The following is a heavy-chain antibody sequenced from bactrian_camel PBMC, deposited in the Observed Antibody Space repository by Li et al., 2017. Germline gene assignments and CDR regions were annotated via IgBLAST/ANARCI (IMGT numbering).Heavy chain of an antibody. Sequence: HVQLVESGGDLVHTGGSVRLSCAASGFTFSSYWMYWVRQAPGKGLEWVGAITWSGDTTNYFDSMKGRCTISRDNAKNTVYLQMISLEPTDTAVYYCATGSGPMHGVRGGYWAQGTQVTVS. CDR2: ITWSGDTT. CDR1: GFTFSSYW. CDR3: ATGSGPMHGVRGGY. J-gene: IGHJ4*01. D-gene: IGHD3*01. V-gene: IGHV3S1*01.